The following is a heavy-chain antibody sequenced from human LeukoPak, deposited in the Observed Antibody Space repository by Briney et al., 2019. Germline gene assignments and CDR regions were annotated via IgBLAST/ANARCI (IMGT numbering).Heavy chain of an antibody. Sequence: GGSLRLSCAASGFTFSSYGMHWVRQAPGKGLEWVAVLSYDGSNKFYADSVKGRFTISRDNAKKSLYLQMNSLRAEDTAVYYCARDDSGSWSFDYWGQGTLVTASS. CDR1: GFTFSSYG. V-gene: IGHV3-30*03. D-gene: IGHD6-13*01. CDR2: LSYDGSNK. J-gene: IGHJ4*02. CDR3: ARDDSGSWSFDY.